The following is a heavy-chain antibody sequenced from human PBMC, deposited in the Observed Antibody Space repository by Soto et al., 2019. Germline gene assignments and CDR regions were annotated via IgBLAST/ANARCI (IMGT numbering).Heavy chain of an antibody. CDR2: IGRRSDI. D-gene: IGHD2-21*02. J-gene: IGHJ6*01. CDR3: AREETAWPLPYGLQV. Sequence: VGSLRLSCESSVFSFSTYSMHCVRHSPGKWLEWVSSIGRRSDIYYADSVKGRFTISRDNAKDSVSLQMNSLRDEDTAVYYCAREETAWPLPYGLQVWGQGTRVTLSS. CDR1: VFSFSTYS. V-gene: IGHV3-21*01.